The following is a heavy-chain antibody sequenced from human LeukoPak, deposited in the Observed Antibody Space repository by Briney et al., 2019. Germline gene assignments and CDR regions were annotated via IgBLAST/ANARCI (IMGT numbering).Heavy chain of an antibody. Sequence: GGPLRLSCAASGFTFDDYGMSWVRQAPGKGLEWVSGINWNGGSTGYADSVKGRFTISRDNSKNTVYLQMNSLRAEDTALYYCARSGTNYYYYYMDIWGKGTTVTVSS. CDR3: ARSGTNYYYYYMDI. CDR2: INWNGGST. V-gene: IGHV3-20*04. D-gene: IGHD1-26*01. J-gene: IGHJ6*03. CDR1: GFTFDDYG.